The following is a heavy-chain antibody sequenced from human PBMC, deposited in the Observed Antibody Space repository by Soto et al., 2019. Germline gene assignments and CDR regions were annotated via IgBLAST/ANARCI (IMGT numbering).Heavy chain of an antibody. V-gene: IGHV3-23*01. D-gene: IGHD3-22*01. CDR2: ISGSGGST. J-gene: IGHJ4*02. CDR3: SIEYYYDSSGFFDY. CDR1: GFTFSSYA. Sequence: GGSLRLSCAASGFTFSSYAMSWVRQAPGKGLEWVSAISGSGGSTYYADSVKGRFTISRDNSKNTLYLQMNSLRAEDTAVYYCSIEYYYDSSGFFDYWGQGSLVTVSS.